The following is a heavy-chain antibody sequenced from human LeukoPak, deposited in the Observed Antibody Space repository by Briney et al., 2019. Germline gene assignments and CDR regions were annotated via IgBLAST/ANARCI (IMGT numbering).Heavy chain of an antibody. D-gene: IGHD3-3*01. CDR2: INPNSGGT. CDR1: GYTFTSYA. CDR3: ARGDFWSGYACYFDY. Sequence: ASVKVSCKASGYTFTSYAMNWVRQAPGQGLEWMGWINPNSGGTNYAQKFQGRVTMTRDTSISTAYMELSRLRSDDTAVYYCARGDFWSGYACYFDYWGQGTLVTVSS. J-gene: IGHJ4*02. V-gene: IGHV1-2*02.